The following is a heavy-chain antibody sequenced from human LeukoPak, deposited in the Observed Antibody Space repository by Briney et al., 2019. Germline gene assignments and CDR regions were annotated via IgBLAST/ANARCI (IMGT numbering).Heavy chain of an antibody. CDR2: ISGSGGST. CDR1: GFTFSSYA. D-gene: IGHD3-3*01. Sequence: GGSLRLSCAASGFTFSSYAMSWVRQAPGKGLEWVSAISGSGGSTYYADSVKGRFTISRDNSKNTLYLQMNSLRAEDTAVYYCAKDPGPITIFGVVPFDPWGQGTLVTVSS. J-gene: IGHJ5*02. V-gene: IGHV3-23*01. CDR3: AKDPGPITIFGVVPFDP.